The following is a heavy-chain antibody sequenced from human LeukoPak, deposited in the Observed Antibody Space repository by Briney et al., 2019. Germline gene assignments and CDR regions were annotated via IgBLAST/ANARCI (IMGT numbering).Heavy chain of an antibody. CDR1: GYTFTSYG. V-gene: IGHV1-18*01. CDR2: ISGYNGNT. J-gene: IGHJ4*02. CDR3: ARPKYYDIMTGYYDYFDY. Sequence: ASVKVFCKASGYTFTSYGISWVRQAPGQGLEWMGWISGYNGNTNYAQKLQGRVTMTTDTSTSTAYMELRSLRSDDTAVYYCARPKYYDIMTGYYDYFDYWGQGTLVTVSS. D-gene: IGHD3-9*01.